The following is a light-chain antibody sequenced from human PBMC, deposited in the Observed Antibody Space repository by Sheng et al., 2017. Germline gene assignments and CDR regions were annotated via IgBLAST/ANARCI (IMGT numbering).Light chain of an antibody. Sequence: QSVLTQPPSVSGAPGQRVTISCSGSSSNIGAGYDVHWYQQLPGTAPKLLIYGNDNRPSGVSNRFSGSKSGNTASLTISGLQAEDEADFYCSSYTSSNTLVFGGGPKLSVL. CDR2: GND. V-gene: IGLV1-40*01. J-gene: IGLJ3*02. CDR1: SSNIGAGYD. CDR3: SSYTSSNTLV.